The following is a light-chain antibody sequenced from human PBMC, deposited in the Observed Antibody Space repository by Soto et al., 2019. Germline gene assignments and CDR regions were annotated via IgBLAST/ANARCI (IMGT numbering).Light chain of an antibody. CDR2: GAS. Sequence: EIVMTQSPATLSVSPGETVTVSCRASQAITTHVAWYHQKPGQSPKLLIYGASTMATGVPARFSGSGSGVEFTLTIYSLQSEDFGLFFCQQYNNWPLTFGGGTRV. J-gene: IGKJ4*01. CDR1: QAITTH. CDR3: QQYNNWPLT. V-gene: IGKV3-15*01.